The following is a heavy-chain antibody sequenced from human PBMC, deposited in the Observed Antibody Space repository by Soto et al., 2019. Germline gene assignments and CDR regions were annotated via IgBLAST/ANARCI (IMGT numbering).Heavy chain of an antibody. J-gene: IGHJ5*02. Sequence: QVQLVQSGAEVKKPGSSVKVSCKASGGTFSSYTISWVRQAPGQGLEWMGRIIPILGIANYAQKFQGRVTITADKSTSTAYMELSSLRSEDTAVYYCAGGGGGGGANWFDPWGQGTLVTVSS. CDR1: GGTFSSYT. CDR3: AGGGGGGGANWFDP. CDR2: IIPILGIA. V-gene: IGHV1-69*02. D-gene: IGHD2-15*01.